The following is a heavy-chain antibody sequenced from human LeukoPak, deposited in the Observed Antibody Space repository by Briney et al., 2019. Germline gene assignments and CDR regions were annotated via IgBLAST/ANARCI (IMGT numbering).Heavy chain of an antibody. Sequence: GGSLRLSCAASGFTFSSYAMSWVRQAPGKGLEWVSAISGSGGSTYYADSVKGRFTISRDNSKNTLYLQMNSLRAEDTAVYYCAHSHISQYDFDSWGQGTLVTVSS. J-gene: IGHJ4*02. CDR3: AHSHISQYDFDS. D-gene: IGHD2-8*01. V-gene: IGHV3-23*01. CDR2: ISGSGGST. CDR1: GFTFSSYA.